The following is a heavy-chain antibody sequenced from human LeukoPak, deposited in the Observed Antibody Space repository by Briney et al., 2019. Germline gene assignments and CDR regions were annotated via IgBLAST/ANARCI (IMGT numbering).Heavy chain of an antibody. CDR3: ARDTKDWGSVFDY. J-gene: IGHJ4*02. Sequence: GRSLGLSCAASEFSFSNYGMHWVRQAPGKGLEWVAVIWNDGSNEYYADSVKGRFTISRDNSKNTLYLQMNSLRAEDTAVYYCARDTKDWGSVFDYWGQGVLVTVSS. CDR1: EFSFSNYG. D-gene: IGHD7-27*01. V-gene: IGHV3-33*01. CDR2: IWNDGSNE.